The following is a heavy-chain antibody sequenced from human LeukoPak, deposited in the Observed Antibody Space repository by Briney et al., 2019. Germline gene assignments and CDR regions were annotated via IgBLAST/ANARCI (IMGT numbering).Heavy chain of an antibody. CDR3: ARGRNPYYFDY. Sequence: GESLKISCKGSGYIFTNYWIGWVRQMPGKGLEWMGIIYPGDSDTRYSPSFQGQVTISADQSISTAHLQWSGLKASGTAMFYCARGRNPYYFDYWSQGTLVTVSS. CDR2: IYPGDSDT. V-gene: IGHV5-51*01. J-gene: IGHJ4*01. CDR1: GYIFTNYW. D-gene: IGHD1-14*01.